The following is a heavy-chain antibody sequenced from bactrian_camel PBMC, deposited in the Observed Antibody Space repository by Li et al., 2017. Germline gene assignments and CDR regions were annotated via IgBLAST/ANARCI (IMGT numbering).Heavy chain of an antibody. Sequence: QLVESGGGSVQAGNSHVLSCTASGLPHSNADMGWYRQAPGSECDLVATISADGFTQYYGTSVEGRFTIARTSNLATRENSIYLQMNDLKPEDTAMYYCAASIIILQPASRLRGRSYNHWGQGTQVTVS. CDR1: GLPHSNAD. CDR2: ISADGFTQ. J-gene: IGHJ4*01. D-gene: IGHD3*01. CDR3: AASIIILQPASRLRGRSYNH. V-gene: IGHV3S55*01.